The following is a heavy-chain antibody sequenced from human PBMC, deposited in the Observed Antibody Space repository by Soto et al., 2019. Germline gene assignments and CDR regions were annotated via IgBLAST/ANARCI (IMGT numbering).Heavy chain of an antibody. J-gene: IGHJ3*02. CDR3: ARHGGGSIAARLPPLSDAFDI. CDR2: IYYSGST. Sequence: QVQLQESGPGLVKPSETLSLTCTVSGGSISSYYWSWIRQPPGKGLEWIGYIYYSGSTNYNPSLKSRVTIPVDKSKNQFSLKLSSVTAADTAVYYCARHGGGSIAARLPPLSDAFDIWGQGTMVTVSS. V-gene: IGHV4-59*08. D-gene: IGHD6-6*01. CDR1: GGSISSYY.